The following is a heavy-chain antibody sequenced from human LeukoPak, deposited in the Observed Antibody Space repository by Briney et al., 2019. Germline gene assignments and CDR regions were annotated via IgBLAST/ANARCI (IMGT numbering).Heavy chain of an antibody. CDR2: ITSKTDGGTT. V-gene: IGHV3-15*01. CDR3: TTDLMTHDDY. Sequence: GGSLRLSCAASGFTFSNAWMSWVRHAPGKGVEWVGRITSKTDGGTTDYAAPVKGRFTISRDDSKNTLDLQMNSLKTEDTAVYYCTTDLMTHDDYWGQGTLVTVSS. CDR1: GFTFSNAW. J-gene: IGHJ4*02.